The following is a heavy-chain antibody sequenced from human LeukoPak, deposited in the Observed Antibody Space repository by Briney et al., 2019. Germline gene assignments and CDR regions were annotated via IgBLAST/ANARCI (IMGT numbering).Heavy chain of an antibody. Sequence: PSETLSLTCTVSGDSISGHYWSWIRQPAGKGLEWIGYIHTSGSTTYNPSLKSRVTISADTSQNQLSLKVTSVTAADTAVYYCAREGGREYSSWEGYFDNWGQGTLVTVSS. J-gene: IGHJ4*02. CDR3: AREGGREYSSWEGYFDN. CDR2: IHTSGST. V-gene: IGHV4-4*09. D-gene: IGHD6-6*01. CDR1: GDSISGHY.